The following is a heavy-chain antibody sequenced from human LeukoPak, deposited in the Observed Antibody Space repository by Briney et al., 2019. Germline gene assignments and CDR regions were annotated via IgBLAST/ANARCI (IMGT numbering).Heavy chain of an antibody. CDR2: IWHDGGEK. CDR3: ARGWALAGNPNWFDP. CDR1: GFTFSKSI. J-gene: IGHJ5*02. Sequence: QTGGSQRLSCAASGFTFSKSIMHWVRQTPGKGLDWVAVIWHDGGEKHYEDSVKGRFTISRDNSKNTMWLQMNSLRAEDTAIYYCARGWALAGNPNWFDPWGQGTLVTVSS. V-gene: IGHV3-33*01. D-gene: IGHD6-19*01.